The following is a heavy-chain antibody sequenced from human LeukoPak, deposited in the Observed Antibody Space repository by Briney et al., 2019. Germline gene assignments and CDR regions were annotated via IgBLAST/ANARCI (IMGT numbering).Heavy chain of an antibody. CDR1: GGSISSGSYY. J-gene: IGHJ4*02. D-gene: IGHD3-10*01. CDR3: ARALRTGSYLYYFDY. Sequence: PSETLSLTCTVSGGSISSGSYYWSWIRQPAGKGLEWIGRIYTSGSTNYNPSLKSRVTISVDTSKNQFSLQLNSVTPEDTAVYYCARALRTGSYLYYFDYWGQGTLVTVSS. V-gene: IGHV4-61*02. CDR2: IYTSGST.